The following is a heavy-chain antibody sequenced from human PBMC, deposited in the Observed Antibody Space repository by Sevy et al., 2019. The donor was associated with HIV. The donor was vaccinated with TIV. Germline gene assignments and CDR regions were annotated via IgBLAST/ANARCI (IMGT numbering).Heavy chain of an antibody. CDR2: IYWNDDK. Sequence: SGPTLVNPTQTLTLTCTFSGFSLSTSGVGVGWIRQPPGKALEWLALIYWNDDKRYSPSLKSRLTITKDTSKNQVDLTMTNMDPVDTATYYCAHEKGYCTNGVCYPTLDPWGQGTLVTVSS. V-gene: IGHV2-5*01. J-gene: IGHJ5*02. CDR1: GFSLSTSGVG. D-gene: IGHD2-8*01. CDR3: AHEKGYCTNGVCYPTLDP.